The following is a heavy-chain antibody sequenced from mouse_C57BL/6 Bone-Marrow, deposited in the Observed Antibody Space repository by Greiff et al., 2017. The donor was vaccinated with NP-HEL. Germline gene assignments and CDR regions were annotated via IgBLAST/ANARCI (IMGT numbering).Heavy chain of an antibody. Sequence: EVMLVESGGGLVKPGGSLKLSCAASGFTFSSYAMSWVRQTPEKRLEWVATISDGGSYTYYPDNVKGRFTISRDNAKNTLYLQMSHLKSEDTAMYYCARVDYGSSPWFAYWGKGTLVTVSA. CDR3: ARVDYGSSPWFAY. D-gene: IGHD1-1*01. CDR2: ISDGGSYT. CDR1: GFTFSSYA. V-gene: IGHV5-4*03. J-gene: IGHJ3*01.